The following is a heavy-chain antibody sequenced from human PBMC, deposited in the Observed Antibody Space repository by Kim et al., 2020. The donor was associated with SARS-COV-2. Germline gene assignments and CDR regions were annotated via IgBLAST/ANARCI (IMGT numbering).Heavy chain of an antibody. V-gene: IGHV5-51*01. Sequence: YSPSFQGQVTISADKSISTAYLQWSSLKASDTAMYYCARPGMAVAGGMDVWGQGTTVTVSS. D-gene: IGHD6-19*01. CDR3: ARPGMAVAGGMDV. J-gene: IGHJ6*02.